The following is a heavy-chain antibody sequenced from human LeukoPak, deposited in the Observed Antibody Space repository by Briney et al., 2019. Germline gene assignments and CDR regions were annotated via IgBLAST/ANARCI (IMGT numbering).Heavy chain of an antibody. V-gene: IGHV4-59*01. CDR2: IYYSGSS. CDR3: ARVGSSGWFTQDY. CDR1: GGSMSGYY. J-gene: IGHJ4*02. Sequence: PETLSLTCTVSGGSMSGYYWSWIRQPPGKGLEWIGYIYYSGSSNYNPSLKSRVTISVDTSKNQFSLKLSSVTAADTAVYYCARVGSSGWFTQDYWGQGTLVTVSS. D-gene: IGHD6-19*01.